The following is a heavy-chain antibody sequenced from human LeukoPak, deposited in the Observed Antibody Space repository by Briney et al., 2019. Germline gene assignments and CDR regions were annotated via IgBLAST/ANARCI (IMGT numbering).Heavy chain of an antibody. V-gene: IGHV3-21*01. CDR3: AGHDLSLNTFDI. CDR1: GFTFSSYT. Sequence: PGGSLRLSCAASGFTFSSYTMNWVRQAPGKGLEWVSSISSSSSYMYYADSVKGRFTISRDNAKNSLYLQMNSLRAEDTAVYYCAGHDLSLNTFDIWGQGTMVTVSS. D-gene: IGHD2-21*02. J-gene: IGHJ3*02. CDR2: ISSSSSYM.